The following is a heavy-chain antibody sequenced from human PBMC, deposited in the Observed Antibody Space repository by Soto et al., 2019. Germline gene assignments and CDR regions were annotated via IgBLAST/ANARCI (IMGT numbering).Heavy chain of an antibody. D-gene: IGHD6-13*01. V-gene: IGHV3-30-3*01. CDR1: GFTFRSKA. CDR2: ISNDGSNK. CDR3: ARDSVYSSSWYFDY. Sequence: GGSLRLPCAASGFTFRSKAINWARQAPAKGREWGAVISNDGSNKSYADSVKGRFTISRDNSKNTLYLQMNSLRAEDTAVYYCARDSVYSSSWYFDYWGQGTLVTVSS. J-gene: IGHJ4*02.